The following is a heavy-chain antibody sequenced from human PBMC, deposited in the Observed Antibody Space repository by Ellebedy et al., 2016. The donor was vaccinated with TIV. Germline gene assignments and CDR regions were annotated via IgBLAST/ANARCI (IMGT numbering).Heavy chain of an antibody. Sequence: SGPTLVKPTQTLTLTCSFSGFSLSTSGMSVSWIRQPPGKALEWLARIDWDDDKYYSTSLKTRLTISKDTPKNPVVLTMTNMDPVDTATYYCARIERETGGWGFDYWGQGTLVTVSS. D-gene: IGHD6-19*01. J-gene: IGHJ4*02. V-gene: IGHV2-70*11. CDR1: GFSLSTSGMS. CDR3: ARIERETGGWGFDY. CDR2: IDWDDDK.